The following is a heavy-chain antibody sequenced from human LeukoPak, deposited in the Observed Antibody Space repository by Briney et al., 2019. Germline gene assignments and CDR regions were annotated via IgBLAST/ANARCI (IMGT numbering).Heavy chain of an antibody. Sequence: SETLSLTCAVDGGSFRGYYWNWIRQPPGKGLEWIGEIDHNGGTNYNPSFKSRVTISIDTSNRHFSLHLRSVTVADSAVYYCAGGYFSAWSDYFSYWGQGSLLTVSS. CDR1: GGSFRGYY. D-gene: IGHD6-19*01. V-gene: IGHV4-34*01. CDR3: AGGYFSAWSDYFSY. J-gene: IGHJ4*02. CDR2: IDHNGGT.